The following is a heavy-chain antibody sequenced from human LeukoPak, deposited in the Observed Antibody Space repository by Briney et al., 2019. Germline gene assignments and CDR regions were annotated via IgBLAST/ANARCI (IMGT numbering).Heavy chain of an antibody. Sequence: ASVNVSCKASGGTFSSYAISWVRQAPGQGLEGMGRIIPIFGTANYAQKFQGRVTNTTDESTSTAYMELSSLRSEDTAVYYCARVLYYDSSGYYYWGQGTLVTVSS. J-gene: IGHJ4*02. CDR1: GGTFSSYA. D-gene: IGHD3-22*01. CDR3: ARVLYYDSSGYYY. V-gene: IGHV1-69*05. CDR2: IIPIFGTA.